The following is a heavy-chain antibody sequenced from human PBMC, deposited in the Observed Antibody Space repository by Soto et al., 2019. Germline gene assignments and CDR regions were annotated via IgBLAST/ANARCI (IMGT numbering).Heavy chain of an antibody. D-gene: IGHD6-19*01. CDR1: GGSISSSSYY. Sequence: QLQLQASGPGLVKPSETLSLTCTGSGGSISSSSYYCGWIRQPPGKGLEWIGSIYYSGSTSYNPSLKGRVTISVDTCRTRSSLKLSSVTAADAVVYDCARQDSSCWGNWFDPLCQGTLVTVSS. CDR3: ARQDSSCWGNWFDP. J-gene: IGHJ5*02. V-gene: IGHV4-39*01. CDR2: IYYSGST.